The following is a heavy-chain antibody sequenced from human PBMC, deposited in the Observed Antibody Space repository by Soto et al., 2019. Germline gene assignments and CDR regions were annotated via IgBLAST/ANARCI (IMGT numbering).Heavy chain of an antibody. V-gene: IGHV4-34*01. J-gene: IGHJ6*02. D-gene: IGHD3-3*01. CDR1: GGSLIGYY. Sequence: QVQLQQWGAGLLKPSETLSLTCAVYGGSLIGYYWSWIRQPPGKGLEWIGEINHSGSTNYNPSLKGRVTISVDTSKNQFSLKLSSVTVADTAVYYCARGKNYYDMPYGMDVWGQGTTVTVSS. CDR3: ARGKNYYDMPYGMDV. CDR2: INHSGST.